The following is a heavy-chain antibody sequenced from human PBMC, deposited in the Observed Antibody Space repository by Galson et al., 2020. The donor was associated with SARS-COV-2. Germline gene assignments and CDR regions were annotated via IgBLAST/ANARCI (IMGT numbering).Heavy chain of an antibody. J-gene: IGHJ4*02. CDR3: ATTAVTQDFDY. V-gene: IGHV1-18*01. CDR1: GYTFTSYG. D-gene: IGHD4-17*01. CDR2: VSAYTGNT. Sequence: GESLKISCKASGYTFTSYGISWVRQAPGQGLEWMGWVSAYTGNTNYAQKLQGRVTITTDTSTSTAYMELRSLRSDDTALYYCATTAVTQDFDYWGQGTLVTVSS.